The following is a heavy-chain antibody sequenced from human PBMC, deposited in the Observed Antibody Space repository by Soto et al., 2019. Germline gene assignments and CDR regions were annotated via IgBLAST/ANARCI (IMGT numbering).Heavy chain of an antibody. J-gene: IGHJ4*02. D-gene: IGHD4-4*01. CDR1: GFTFSSYE. CDR2: ISDGGSTI. Sequence: PGGSLRLSCAASGFTFSSYEMNWFRQAPGKGLEWVSYISDGGSTIYYADSVKGRFTTSRDNAKNSLYLQMNSLGAEDTAVYYCATFPRSSKRGYWGQGTLVTVSS. CDR3: ATFPRSSKRGY. V-gene: IGHV3-48*03.